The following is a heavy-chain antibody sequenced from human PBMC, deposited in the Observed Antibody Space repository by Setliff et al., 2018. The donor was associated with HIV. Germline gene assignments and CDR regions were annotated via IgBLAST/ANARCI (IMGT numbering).Heavy chain of an antibody. Sequence: SETLSLTCTVSGGSISSNSYYWGWIRQPPGKGLEWIGSIYHSGRTYYNPSLKSRVTIPVDTSKNQFSLKLTSVTAAGTAVYFCAGGXXRSASWFDSWGQGTLVTVSS. V-gene: IGHV4-39*07. CDR3: AGGXXRSASWFDS. D-gene: IGHD2-15*01. CDR1: GGSISSNSYY. CDR2: IYHSGRT. J-gene: IGHJ5*01.